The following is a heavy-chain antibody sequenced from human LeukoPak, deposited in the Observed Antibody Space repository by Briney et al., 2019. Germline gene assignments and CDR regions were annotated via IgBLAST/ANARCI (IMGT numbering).Heavy chain of an antibody. CDR3: ARDNVLLWFGENAFDI. V-gene: IGHV4-38-2*02. CDR1: GYSISSGYY. Sequence: SETLSLTCAVSGYSISSGYYWGWIRQPPGKGLEWIGSIYHSGSTNYNPSLKSRVTISVDTSKNQFSLKLSSVTAADTAVYYCARDNVLLWFGENAFDIWGQGTMVTVSS. CDR2: IYHSGST. J-gene: IGHJ3*02. D-gene: IGHD3-10*01.